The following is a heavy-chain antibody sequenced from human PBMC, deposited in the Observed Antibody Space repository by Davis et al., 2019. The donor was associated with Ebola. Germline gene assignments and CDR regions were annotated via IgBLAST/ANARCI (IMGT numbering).Heavy chain of an antibody. Sequence: GESLKISCAASGFTFSSYAMSWVRQAPGKGLEWVSAISGSGGSTYYADSVKGRFTISRDNSKNTLYLQMNSLRAEDTAVYYCARDAVAGTPTTGDWYFDLWGRGTLVTVSS. D-gene: IGHD6-19*01. CDR1: GFTFSSYA. CDR2: ISGSGGST. J-gene: IGHJ2*01. CDR3: ARDAVAGTPTTGDWYFDL. V-gene: IGHV3-23*01.